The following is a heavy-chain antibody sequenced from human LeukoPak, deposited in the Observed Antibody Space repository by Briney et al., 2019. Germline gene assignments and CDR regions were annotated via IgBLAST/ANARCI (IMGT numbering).Heavy chain of an antibody. CDR3: AKDTYSSSSPNFDY. V-gene: IGHV3-23*01. Sequence: GGSLRLSCAASGFTFSSYAMSWVRQAPGKGLEWVSAISGSGGSTGYADSVKGRFAISRDISKNTLYLQMNSLRVEDTAVYYCAKDTYSSSSPNFDYWGQGTLVTVSS. J-gene: IGHJ4*02. D-gene: IGHD6-6*01. CDR2: ISGSGGST. CDR1: GFTFSSYA.